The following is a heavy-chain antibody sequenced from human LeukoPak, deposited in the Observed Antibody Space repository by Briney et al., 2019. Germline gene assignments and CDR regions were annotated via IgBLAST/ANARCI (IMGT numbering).Heavy chain of an antibody. J-gene: IGHJ6*03. V-gene: IGHV4-34*01. CDR1: GGSFSGYY. CDR3: ARAVGSGSFQTYYYYMDV. CDR2: INDSGST. D-gene: IGHD3-10*01. Sequence: SETLSLTCAVYGGSFSGYYWSWIRQPPGKGLEWIGEINDSGSTNYNPSLKSRVTISVDTSKNQFSLKLTSVTAADTAVYYCARAVGSGSFQTYYYYMDVWGKGTTVTISS.